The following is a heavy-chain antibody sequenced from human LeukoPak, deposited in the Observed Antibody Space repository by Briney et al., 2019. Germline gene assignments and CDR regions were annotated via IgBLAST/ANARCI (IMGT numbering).Heavy chain of an antibody. Sequence: SETLSLTCSVSDDPITMYYWTWIRQPPGKGLEWVGYVDHTGSTNFNPSLNGRVSISRDTTKNLFSLRLRSVTAADTAVYFCARGRVSSSTWYSTYYYYFYMDVWGKGTTVTVSS. CDR1: DDPITMYY. CDR3: ARGRVSSSTWYSTYYYYFYMDV. V-gene: IGHV4-59*01. D-gene: IGHD1-1*01. CDR2: VDHTGST. J-gene: IGHJ6*03.